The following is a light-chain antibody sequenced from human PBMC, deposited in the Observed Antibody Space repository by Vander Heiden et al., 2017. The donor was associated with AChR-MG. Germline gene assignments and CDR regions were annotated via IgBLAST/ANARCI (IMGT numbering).Light chain of an antibody. CDR3: QKYNSAPNT. V-gene: IGKV1-27*01. Sequence: DVQMTQSPSSLSSSVGDRDTITCRASQGISNYLAWYQQKPGQLPKLLIYAASTLQSGVPARFSGSGSGTDFTLTISSLQPEDVAIYYCQKYNSAPNTFGQGTKLEIK. CDR1: QGISNY. J-gene: IGKJ2*01. CDR2: AAS.